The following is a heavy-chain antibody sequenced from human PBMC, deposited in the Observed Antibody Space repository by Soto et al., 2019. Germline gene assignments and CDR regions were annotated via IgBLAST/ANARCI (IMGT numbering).Heavy chain of an antibody. CDR2: IKQDGSEK. V-gene: IGHV3-7*03. D-gene: IGHD1-20*01. J-gene: IGHJ5*02. Sequence: GGSLRLSCAASGFTFSSYWMSWVRQAPGKGLEWVANIKQDGSEKFYVDSVKGRFTISKDNAKNSVYLQMNSLRAEDTAVYYCERGHNTSPNWFDPWGQGTLVTVSS. CDR3: ERGHNTSPNWFDP. CDR1: GFTFSSYW.